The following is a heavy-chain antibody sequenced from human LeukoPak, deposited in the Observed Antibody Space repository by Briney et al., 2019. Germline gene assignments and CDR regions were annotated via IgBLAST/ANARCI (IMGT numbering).Heavy chain of an antibody. CDR3: AKDLGQVGPAGKFDY. Sequence: AGGSLRLSCAASGFTFSSYAMSWVRQAPGKGLEWVSGISAGGGSTYYADSVKGRFTISRDSSKNTLYLQMNSLRVEDTAVYYCAKDLGQVGPAGKFDYWGQGTLVTVSS. CDR2: ISAGGGST. CDR1: GFTFSSYA. V-gene: IGHV3-23*01. J-gene: IGHJ4*02. D-gene: IGHD2-2*01.